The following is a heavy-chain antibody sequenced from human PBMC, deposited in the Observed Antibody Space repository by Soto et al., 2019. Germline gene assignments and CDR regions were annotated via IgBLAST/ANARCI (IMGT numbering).Heavy chain of an antibody. CDR1: VFTFTYDW. J-gene: IGHJ4*02. D-gene: IGHD4-17*01. Sequence: GALRLSCAAPVFTFTYDWMSWVRQAPGKGPEWVGRIKSKTDGGTTDYAAPVKGRFTISRDDSKNTLYLQMNSLKIEDTAVYYCTHDYGDYRYYFDYWGPGMLVTVSS. CDR2: IKSKTDGGTT. CDR3: THDYGDYRYYFDY. V-gene: IGHV3-15*01.